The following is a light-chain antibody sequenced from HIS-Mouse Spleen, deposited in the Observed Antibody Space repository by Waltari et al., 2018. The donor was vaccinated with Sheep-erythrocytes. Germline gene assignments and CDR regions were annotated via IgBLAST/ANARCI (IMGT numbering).Light chain of an antibody. CDR2: QAS. CDR3: QAWDSSTVV. Sequence: SYELTQPPSVSVSPGQTASITCSGDQLGDKYACWYQQKPGQSPVLVIYQASKRPSGIPERVSGSNSGNTATLTISGTQAMDEADYYCQAWDSSTVVFGGGTKLTVL. CDR1: QLGDKY. V-gene: IGLV3-1*01. J-gene: IGLJ2*01.